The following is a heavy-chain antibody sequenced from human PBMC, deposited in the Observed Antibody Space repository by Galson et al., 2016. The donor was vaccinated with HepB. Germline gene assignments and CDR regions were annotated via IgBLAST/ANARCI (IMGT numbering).Heavy chain of an antibody. Sequence: QSGAEVKKPGESLKISCQGTGYIFTMYWTGWVRQMPGKGLEWMGIIYPGDSDLRYSPTFQGQVTISVDKSINTAYLQWSALKASDTAIYYCAKQRYCSGSSCFVDLDAFDIWGQGTTVTVSS. CDR2: IYPGDSDL. J-gene: IGHJ3*02. V-gene: IGHV5-51*01. CDR1: GYIFTMYW. D-gene: IGHD2-15*01. CDR3: AKQRYCSGSSCFVDLDAFDI.